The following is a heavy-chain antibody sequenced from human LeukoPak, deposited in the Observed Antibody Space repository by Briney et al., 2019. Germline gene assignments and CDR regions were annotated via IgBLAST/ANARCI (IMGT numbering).Heavy chain of an antibody. J-gene: IGHJ4*02. CDR3: VTIYYASGNYYYFVY. CDR2: IGVIGGRT. Sequence: PGGSLRLSCAASGFSFSNAWMSWVRQAPGRGLEWVSTIGVIGGRTFYADSVKGRFTISRDNSKNTLYLQMNSLRAEDTALYYCVTIYYASGNYYYFVYWGQGTLVAVSS. CDR1: GFSFSNAW. D-gene: IGHD3-10*01. V-gene: IGHV3-23*01.